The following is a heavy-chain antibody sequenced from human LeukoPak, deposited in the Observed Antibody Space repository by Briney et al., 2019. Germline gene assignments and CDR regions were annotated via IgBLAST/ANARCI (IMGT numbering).Heavy chain of an antibody. CDR2: ISGSGGST. Sequence: PGGSLRLSCAASGFTFSSYAMSWVRQAPGKGLEWVSAISGSGGSTYYADSVKGRFTISRDNSKDTLYLQMNSLRAEDTAVYYCAKSPWFGELSYFDYWGQGTLVTVSS. J-gene: IGHJ4*02. D-gene: IGHD3-10*01. V-gene: IGHV3-23*01. CDR3: AKSPWFGELSYFDY. CDR1: GFTFSSYA.